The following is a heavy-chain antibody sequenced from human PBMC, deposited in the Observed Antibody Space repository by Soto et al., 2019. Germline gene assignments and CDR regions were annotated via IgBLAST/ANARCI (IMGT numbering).Heavy chain of an antibody. Sequence: QEQLVQSGAEVKKPGSSVKVSCKVSGGTFSTFGISWVRQAPGQGLEWMGGLIPIFNTAKYAQKFQGRVTITADKSTSTVDMELSSLRSEDTAVYYCARQTVSSGWHYGNWFDPWGQGTLVTVSS. J-gene: IGHJ5*02. CDR1: GGTFSTFG. D-gene: IGHD6-19*01. CDR3: ARQTVSSGWHYGNWFDP. CDR2: LIPIFNTA. V-gene: IGHV1-69*06.